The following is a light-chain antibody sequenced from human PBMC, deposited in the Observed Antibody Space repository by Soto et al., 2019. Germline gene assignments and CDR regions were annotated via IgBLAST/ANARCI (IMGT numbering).Light chain of an antibody. V-gene: IGKV1-9*01. CDR3: QQGNSFPLT. J-gene: IGKJ4*01. CDR2: AAS. CDR1: QGISSF. Sequence: DIQLTQSPSFLSASVGDRVTLTCRASQGISSFLAWYQQKPGKAPKLLIYAASILQSGVPSRFSGSGSGTDFSLTISSLQPEDFATYYCQQGNSFPLTFGGGTKVDIK.